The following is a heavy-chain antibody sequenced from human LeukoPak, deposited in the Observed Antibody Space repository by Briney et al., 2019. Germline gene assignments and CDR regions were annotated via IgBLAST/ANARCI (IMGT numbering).Heavy chain of an antibody. J-gene: IGHJ3*02. CDR3: AGFFYDNSGDAFDI. CDR2: LIPIYGSA. V-gene: IGHV1-69*13. D-gene: IGHD3-22*01. Sequence: SVKVSCKASGGSFTFTSHAISWVRQAPGQGLEWMGGLIPIYGSANYAQKFQGRVTITSDESTRTVYMELSSLRPEDSAVYYCAGFFYDNSGDAFDIWGQGTMVTVSS. CDR1: GGSFTFTSHA.